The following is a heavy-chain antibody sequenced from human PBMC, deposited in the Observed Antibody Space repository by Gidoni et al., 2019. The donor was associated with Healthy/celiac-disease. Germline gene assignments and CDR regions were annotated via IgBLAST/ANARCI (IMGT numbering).Heavy chain of an antibody. V-gene: IGHV2-5*02. J-gene: IGHJ4*02. D-gene: IGHD3-22*01. CDR1: GFSLSTSGVG. CDR2: IYWDDDK. Sequence: QITLKESGPTLVKPTQTLTLTCTFSGFSLSTSGVGVGWIRQPPGKALEWLALIYWDDDKRYSPSLKSRLTITKDTSKNQVVLTMTNMDPVDTATYYCAHRRGSWLSTTFDYWGQGTLVTVSS. CDR3: AHRRGSWLSTTFDY.